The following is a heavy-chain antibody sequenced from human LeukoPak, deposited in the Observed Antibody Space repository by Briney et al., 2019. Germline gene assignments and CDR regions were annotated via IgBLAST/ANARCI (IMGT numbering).Heavy chain of an antibody. CDR1: GGSISSYY. J-gene: IGHJ4*02. V-gene: IGHV4-59*08. CDR2: IYYSGST. Sequence: SETLSLTCTVSGGSISSYYWGWIRQPPGKGLEWIAYIYYSGSTNYNPSLKSRVTISVDTSKNQFSLKLSSVTAADTAVYYCARYSYGLDYYFDYWGQGTLVTVSS. D-gene: IGHD5-18*01. CDR3: ARYSYGLDYYFDY.